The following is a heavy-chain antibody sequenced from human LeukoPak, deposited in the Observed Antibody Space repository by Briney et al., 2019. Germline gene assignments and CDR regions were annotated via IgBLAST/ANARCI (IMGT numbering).Heavy chain of an antibody. CDR1: GGSMSRYY. J-gene: IGHJ5*02. CDR2: ISTSGST. V-gene: IGHV4-4*09. Sequence: SETLSLTCTVSGGSMSRYYWSWIRQPPGKGLEWVGYISTSGSTNYNPSLKSRVTISVDTSKNQFTLKLSSVTAADTAVYYCARLVLNWSDARYRFDPWGQGTLVTVSS. CDR3: ARLVLNWSDARYRFDP. D-gene: IGHD1-1*01.